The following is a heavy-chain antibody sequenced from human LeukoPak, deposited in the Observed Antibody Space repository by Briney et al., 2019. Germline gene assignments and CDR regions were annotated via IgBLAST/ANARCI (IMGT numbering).Heavy chain of an antibody. CDR2: IYSGGST. Sequence: GGSLRLSCAASGFTVSSNYMGWVRQAPGKGLEWVSVIYSGGSTYYADSVKGRFTISRHNSKNTLYLQMNSLRAEDTAVYYCARTSGYYSFDYWGQGTLVTVSS. CDR1: GFTVSSNY. J-gene: IGHJ4*02. CDR3: ARTSGYYSFDY. V-gene: IGHV3-53*04. D-gene: IGHD3-22*01.